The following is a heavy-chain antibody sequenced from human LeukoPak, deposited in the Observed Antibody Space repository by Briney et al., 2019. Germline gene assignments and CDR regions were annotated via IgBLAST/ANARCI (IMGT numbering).Heavy chain of an antibody. CDR2: LNPSGGRT. J-gene: IGHJ4*02. V-gene: IGHV1-46*01. Sequence: GASVKVSCKASGYTFTSYVISWVGQAPGQGLEWMGVLNPSGGRTSYAQKFQGRVTMARNTSTSTVYMELSSLRSEDTAVYYCARGGGYTYGPLDYWGQGTLVTVSS. CDR3: ARGGGYTYGPLDY. D-gene: IGHD5-18*01. CDR1: GYTFTSYV.